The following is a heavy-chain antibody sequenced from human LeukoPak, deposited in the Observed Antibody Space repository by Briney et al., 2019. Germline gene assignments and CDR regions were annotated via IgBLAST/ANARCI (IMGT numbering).Heavy chain of an antibody. J-gene: IGHJ4*02. V-gene: IGHV1-18*01. D-gene: IGHD3-22*01. Sequence: ASVKVSCKASGYTFTSYDINWVRQATGQGLEWMGWISAYNGNTNYAQKLQGRVTMTTDTSTSTAYMELRSLRSDDTAVYYCAREYYYDSSGYTVDYWGQGTLVTVSS. CDR2: ISAYNGNT. CDR1: GYTFTSYD. CDR3: AREYYYDSSGYTVDY.